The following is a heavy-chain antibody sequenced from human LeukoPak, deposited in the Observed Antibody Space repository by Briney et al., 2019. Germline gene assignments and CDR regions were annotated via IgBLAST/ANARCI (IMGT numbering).Heavy chain of an antibody. CDR1: GFTFSSYA. V-gene: IGHV3-23*01. J-gene: IGHJ4*02. D-gene: IGHD6-19*01. CDR2: ISGSGGST. CDR3: AKQWLAITFNFDY. Sequence: GGSLRLSCAASGFTFSSYAMSWVRQAPGKGLEWVSAISGSGGSTYYADSVKGRFTISRDNPKNTLYLQMNSLRAEDTAVYYCAKQWLAITFNFDYWGQGTLVTVSS.